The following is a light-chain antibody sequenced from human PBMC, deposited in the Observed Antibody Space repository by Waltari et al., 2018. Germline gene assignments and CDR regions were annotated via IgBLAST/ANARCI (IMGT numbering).Light chain of an antibody. CDR1: SSDFGGYNY. CDR3: CSYAGRYTWV. CDR2: DVS. J-gene: IGLJ3*02. Sequence: HSALTQPSAVSGSPGQSVTIPCTGTSSDFGGYNYVPWFQQHPGKAPKLMIHDVSKRPSGVPDRFSGSKSGNTASLTISGLQADDETDYYCCSYAGRYTWVFGGGTKLTVL. V-gene: IGLV2-11*01.